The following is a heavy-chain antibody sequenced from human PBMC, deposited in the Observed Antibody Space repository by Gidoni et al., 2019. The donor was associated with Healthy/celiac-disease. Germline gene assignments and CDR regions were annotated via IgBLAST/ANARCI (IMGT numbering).Heavy chain of an antibody. CDR1: GFPFDDYA. V-gene: IGHV3-9*01. CDR3: AKDMGGSGSILPRYYYYGMDV. D-gene: IGHD3-10*01. J-gene: IGHJ6*02. CDR2: ISWNSGSI. Sequence: EVQLVESGGGLVQPGRSLRLSCAASGFPFDDYAMHCVRQAPGKGLECVSGISWNSGSIGYADSVKGRFTISRDNAKNSLYLQMNSLRAEDTALYYCAKDMGGSGSILPRYYYYGMDVWGQGTTVTVSS.